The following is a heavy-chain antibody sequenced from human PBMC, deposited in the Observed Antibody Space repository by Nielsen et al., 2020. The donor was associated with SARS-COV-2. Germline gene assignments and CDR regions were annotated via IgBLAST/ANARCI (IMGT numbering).Heavy chain of an antibody. V-gene: IGHV3-74*01. CDR3: ARDPPEWELGGYFDY. CDR1: GFTFSSYW. Sequence: GGSLRLSCAASGFTFSSYWMHWVRQAPGKGLEWVSGINWNGGSTGYADSVKGRFTISRDNSKNTLYLQMNSLRAEDTAVYYCARDPPEWELGGYFDYWGQGTLVTVSS. CDR2: INWNGGST. J-gene: IGHJ4*02. D-gene: IGHD1-26*01.